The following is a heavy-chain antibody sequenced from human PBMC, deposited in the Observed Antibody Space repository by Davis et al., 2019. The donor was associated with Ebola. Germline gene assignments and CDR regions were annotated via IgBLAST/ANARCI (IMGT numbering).Heavy chain of an antibody. J-gene: IGHJ6*02. CDR1: GFTFSTYS. Sequence: GESLKISCAASGFTFSTYSMSWVRQAPGKGLEWVSSISSDSDYIYYADSAKGRFTISRDNAKNSLYLQMNSLRAEDTAVYYCASGDGRGSSYDMDVWGQGTTVTVSS. D-gene: IGHD5-12*01. V-gene: IGHV3-21*04. CDR3: ASGDGRGSSYDMDV. CDR2: ISSDSDYI.